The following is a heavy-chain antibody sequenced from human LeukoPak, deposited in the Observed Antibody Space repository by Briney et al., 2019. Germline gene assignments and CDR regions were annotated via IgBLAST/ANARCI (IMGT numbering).Heavy chain of an antibody. CDR1: GFNFGGSA. J-gene: IGHJ4*02. V-gene: IGHV3-49*04. Sequence: GGSLRLSCTASGFNFGGSAINWVRQAPGQGLEWVGFIRSKALYGTREYAASVEGRFTISRDDSKGIAYLQMNALKIEDTAVYYCARHSVNYYAPDYWGQGTLVTVSS. CDR3: ARHSVNYYAPDY. D-gene: IGHD1-26*01. CDR2: IRSKALYGTR.